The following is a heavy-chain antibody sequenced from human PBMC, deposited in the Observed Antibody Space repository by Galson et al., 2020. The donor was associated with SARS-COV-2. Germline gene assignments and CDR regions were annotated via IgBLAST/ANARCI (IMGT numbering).Heavy chain of an antibody. V-gene: IGHV3-49*04. CDR3: TRDPPGSGLDAFDI. Sequence: GGSLRLSCTASGFTFGDYAMSWVRQAPGEGLEWVGFIRSITYGERTNYAASVKGRFTISRDNSKSIAYLQMNSLKTEDTAVYYCTRDPPGSGLDAFDIWGQGTMVTVSS. CDR2: IRSITYGERT. CDR1: GFTFGDYA. J-gene: IGHJ3*02. D-gene: IGHD3-3*01.